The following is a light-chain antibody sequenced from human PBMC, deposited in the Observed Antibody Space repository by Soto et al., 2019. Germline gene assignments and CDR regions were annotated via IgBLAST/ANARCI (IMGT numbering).Light chain of an antibody. CDR2: EDN. V-gene: IGLV2-23*01. CDR3: CSYAGINTFFV. CDR1: SSDVGIYNL. J-gene: IGLJ7*01. Sequence: QSALTQPASVSGSPGQSITFSCTGTSSDVGIYNLVSWYQQLPGKAPKLMIYEDNKRPSGVSDRFSGSKSGNTASLTISGLQAEDEADYYCCSYAGINTFFVFGTGTQLTVL.